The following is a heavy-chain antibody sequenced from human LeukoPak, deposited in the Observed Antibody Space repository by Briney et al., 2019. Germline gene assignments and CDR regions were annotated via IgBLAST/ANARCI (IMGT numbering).Heavy chain of an antibody. J-gene: IGHJ4*02. CDR1: GGSFSGYY. Sequence: SETLSLTCAVYGGSFSGYYWSWIRQPPGKGLEWIGEINHSGSTSYNPSLKSRVTISVDTSKNQFSLKLTSVAAADTAMYYCARALVIGGTYIDYWGQGTLVTVSS. V-gene: IGHV4-34*01. D-gene: IGHD2-15*01. CDR3: ARALVIGGTYIDY. CDR2: INHSGST.